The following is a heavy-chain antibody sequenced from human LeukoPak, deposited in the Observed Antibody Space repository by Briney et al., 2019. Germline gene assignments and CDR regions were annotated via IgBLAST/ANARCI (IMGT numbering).Heavy chain of an antibody. V-gene: IGHV1-69*13. CDR2: IIPIFGTA. CDR1: GGTFSSYA. D-gene: IGHD3-3*01. Sequence: SVKVSCKASGGTFSSYAISWVRQAPGQGLEWMGGIIPIFGTANYAQKFQGRVTITADESTSTAYMELSSLRSEDTAVYYCARGRGDYDFWSGYYTAWFDPWGQRTLVTVSS. J-gene: IGHJ5*02. CDR3: ARGRGDYDFWSGYYTAWFDP.